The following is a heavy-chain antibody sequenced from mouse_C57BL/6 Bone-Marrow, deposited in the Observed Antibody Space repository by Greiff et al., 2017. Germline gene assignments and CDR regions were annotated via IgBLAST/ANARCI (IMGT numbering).Heavy chain of an antibody. CDR1: GYTFTSYW. J-gene: IGHJ1*03. V-gene: IGHV1-69*01. Sequence: QVQLQQPGAELVMPGASVKLSCKASGYTFTSYWMHWVKQRPGQGLEWIGEIDPSDSYTNYNQKFKGKSTLTVDKSSSTAYMQLSSLTSEDSAVYYCARERIYYGSKDWYFDVWGTGTTVTVSS. CDR3: ARERIYYGSKDWYFDV. D-gene: IGHD1-1*01. CDR2: IDPSDSYT.